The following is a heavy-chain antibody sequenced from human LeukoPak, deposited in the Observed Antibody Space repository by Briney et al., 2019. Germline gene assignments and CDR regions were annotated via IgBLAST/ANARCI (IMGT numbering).Heavy chain of an antibody. CDR1: GYTLTELS. CDR3: ASRTPEWRIVVAGTFYY. J-gene: IGHJ4*02. CDR2: FDPEDGET. Sequence: ASVKVSCKVSGYTLTELSMHWVRQAPGKGLEWMGGFDPEDGETIYAQKFQGRVTMTEDTSTDTAYMELSSLRSEDTAVYYCASRTPEWRIVVAGTFYYWGQGTLVTVSS. V-gene: IGHV1-24*01. D-gene: IGHD6-19*01.